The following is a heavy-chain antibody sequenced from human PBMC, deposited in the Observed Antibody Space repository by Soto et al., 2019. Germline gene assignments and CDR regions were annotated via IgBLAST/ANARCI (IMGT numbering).Heavy chain of an antibody. Sequence: PSETLSLTCTVSGGSISSYYWSWIRQPPGKGLEWIGYIYYSGSTNYNPSLKSRVTISVDTSKNQFSLKLSSVTAADTAVYYCARERYSSSSCYLDYWGQGTLVTVSS. CDR1: GGSISSYY. CDR3: ARERYSSSSCYLDY. V-gene: IGHV4-59*01. J-gene: IGHJ4*02. D-gene: IGHD6-6*01. CDR2: IYYSGST.